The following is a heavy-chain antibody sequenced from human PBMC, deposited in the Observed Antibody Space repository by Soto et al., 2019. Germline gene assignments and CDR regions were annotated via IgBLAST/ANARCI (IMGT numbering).Heavy chain of an antibody. J-gene: IGHJ3*02. CDR3: ARGRFEYDYVWGSYRPTDAFDI. Sequence: QVQLVQSGAEVQKPGSSVKVSCKASGGTFSSYAISWVRQAPGQGLEWMGGIIPIFGTANYAQKFQGRVTITADESTSTAYMELSSLRSEDTAVYYCARGRFEYDYVWGSYRPTDAFDIWGQGTMVTVSS. CDR2: IIPIFGTA. D-gene: IGHD3-16*02. V-gene: IGHV1-69*01. CDR1: GGTFSSYA.